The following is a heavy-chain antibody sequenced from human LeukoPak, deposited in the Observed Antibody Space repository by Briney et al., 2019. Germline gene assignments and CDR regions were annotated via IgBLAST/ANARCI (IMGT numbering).Heavy chain of an antibody. V-gene: IGHV3-49*04. J-gene: IGHJ4*02. D-gene: IGHD3-22*01. CDR3: TRGDSSGYYNPTDY. CDR2: IRSKAYGGTT. Sequence: GGSLRLSCTASGFTFGDHAMSWVRQAPGKGLEWVGFIRSKAYGGTTEYAASVKGRFTISRDDSKSIAYPQMNSLKTEDTAVYYCTRGDSSGYYNPTDYWGQGTLVTVSS. CDR1: GFTFGDHA.